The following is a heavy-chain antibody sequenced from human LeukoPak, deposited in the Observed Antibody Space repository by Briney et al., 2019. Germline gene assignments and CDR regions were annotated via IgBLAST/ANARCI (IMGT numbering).Heavy chain of an antibody. CDR2: INPNSGGA. CDR3: ARSPPFDAFDI. V-gene: IGHV1-2*04. Sequence: GASVKVSCKASGYTFTGYYMHWVRQAPGQGLEWMGWINPNSGGANYAQKFQGWVTMTRDTSISTAYMKLSRLRSDDTAVYYCARSPPFDAFDIWGQGTMVTVSS. CDR1: GYTFTGYY. J-gene: IGHJ3*02.